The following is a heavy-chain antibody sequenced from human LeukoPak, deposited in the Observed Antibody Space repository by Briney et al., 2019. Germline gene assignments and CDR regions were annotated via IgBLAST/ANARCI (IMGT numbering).Heavy chain of an antibody. V-gene: IGHV3-33*08. Sequence: GGSLRLSCSASGFIFSDYAMRWVRQAPGKGLEWVALIWYDGSNKYYTDSVKGRLTISRDNSKNTLYLQMNSLRAEDTAIYYCAREGPRGNSQFDYWGQGTLVTVSS. CDR2: IWYDGSNK. J-gene: IGHJ4*02. D-gene: IGHD2/OR15-2a*01. CDR3: AREGPRGNSQFDY. CDR1: GFIFSDYA.